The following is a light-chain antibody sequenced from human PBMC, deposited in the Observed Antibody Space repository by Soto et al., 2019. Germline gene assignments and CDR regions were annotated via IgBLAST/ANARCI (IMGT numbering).Light chain of an antibody. Sequence: IVLTQSPGTLSLSPGDTATLSCGASQSVRDNYLAWYQKKPAQPPRLLIYGADARAAGIPDRFSGSGSGTDFTLTISRLQPEDFAVYYCQQYGASPFTFGQGTKLEIK. CDR1: QSVRDNY. V-gene: IGKV3-20*01. J-gene: IGKJ2*01. CDR3: QQYGASPFT. CDR2: GAD.